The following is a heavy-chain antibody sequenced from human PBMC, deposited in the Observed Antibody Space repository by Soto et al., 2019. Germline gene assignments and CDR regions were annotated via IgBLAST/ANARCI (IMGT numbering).Heavy chain of an antibody. Sequence: TLSLTCTVSGGSISSSNYYWAWIRQPPGKGLEWIGNIYYTEGTYYNPSLKSRVTISVDTSENQVSLKLFSVTAADTALYYCVSAAKWELLFDYWGQGIQVTVSS. J-gene: IGHJ4*02. CDR3: VSAAKWELLFDY. D-gene: IGHD1-26*01. V-gene: IGHV4-39*01. CDR2: IYYTEGT. CDR1: GGSISSSNYY.